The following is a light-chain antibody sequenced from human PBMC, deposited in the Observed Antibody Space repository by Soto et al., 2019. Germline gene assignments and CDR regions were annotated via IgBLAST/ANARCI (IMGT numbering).Light chain of an antibody. CDR2: AVT. CDR1: SSDVGDNY. J-gene: IGLJ1*01. V-gene: IGLV2-8*01. CDR3: SAYAGSNNFV. Sequence: QSALAQPPSASGSPGQSGTISCTGTSSDVGDNYVSWYQQHLGKAPKLIIYAVTLRPSGVPDRFSGSNSGNTASLTVSGLQADDEADYYCSAYAGSNNFVFGTGTKVTVL.